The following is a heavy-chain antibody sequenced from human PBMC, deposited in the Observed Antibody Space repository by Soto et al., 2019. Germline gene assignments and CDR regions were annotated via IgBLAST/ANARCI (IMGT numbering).Heavy chain of an antibody. CDR2: IYPGDSDT. CDR3: ARLEDYLWGSQNWFDS. D-gene: IGHD3-16*01. V-gene: IGHV5-51*01. Sequence: GESLKISCKASGYSFTNYWIGWVRQMPGKGLEWMGVIYPGDSDTKYSPSFQGQVTISADKSISTAYLQWSSLKASDTAMYYCARLEDYLWGSQNWFDSWGQGTLVTVSS. CDR1: GYSFTNYW. J-gene: IGHJ5*01.